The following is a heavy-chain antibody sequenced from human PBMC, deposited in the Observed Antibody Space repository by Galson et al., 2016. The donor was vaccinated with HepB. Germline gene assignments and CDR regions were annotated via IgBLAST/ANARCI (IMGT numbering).Heavy chain of an antibody. CDR3: ARGNWGIDY. V-gene: IGHV3-7*03. CDR2: IEHDGSGT. Sequence: SLRLTCAASGFTFSSYSMNWVRQAPGKGLEWVAKIEHDGSGTYYVDSVKGRFTISRDIAENSLYLPMNSRRSEDTAVYYCARGNWGIDYLGQGTLVTVSS. J-gene: IGHJ4*02. CDR1: GFTFSSYS. D-gene: IGHD7-27*01.